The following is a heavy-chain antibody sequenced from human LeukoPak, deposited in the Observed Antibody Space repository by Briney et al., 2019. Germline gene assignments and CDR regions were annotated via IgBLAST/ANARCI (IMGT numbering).Heavy chain of an antibody. CDR2: IYHSGST. J-gene: IGHJ4*02. CDR1: GYAIRSGFY. D-gene: IGHD1-26*01. CDR3: ARAVGTTTTLFDY. Sequence: SETLSLTCVVSGYAIRSGFYWGWIRQPPGKGLEWIGSIYHSGSTYYNPSLKSRVTISVDTSENQFSLKVTSVTAADTAVYYCARAVGTTTTLFDYWGQGTLVTVSS. V-gene: IGHV4-38-2*01.